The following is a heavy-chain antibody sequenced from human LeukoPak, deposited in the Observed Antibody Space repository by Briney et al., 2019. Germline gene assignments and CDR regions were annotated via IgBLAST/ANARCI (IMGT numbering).Heavy chain of an antibody. D-gene: IGHD1-26*01. CDR2: ISASGGGT. J-gene: IGHJ4*02. CDR3: AKIAGGGATSY. CDR1: GFTFSSYA. Sequence: GGSLRLSCAASGFTFSSYAMTWVRQAPGKGLEWVSSISASGGGTYYADSVKGWFTISRDNSKNTLYLQMSSLRAEDTAVYHCAKIAGGGATSYWGQGTLVTVSS. V-gene: IGHV3-23*01.